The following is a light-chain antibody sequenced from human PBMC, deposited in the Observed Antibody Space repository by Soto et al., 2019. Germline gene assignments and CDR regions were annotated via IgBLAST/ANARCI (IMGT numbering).Light chain of an antibody. Sequence: EIVLTQSPGTLSLSPGERATLSCRASQSVSSSYLAWYQQKPGQAPRLLIYGASSRATDIPDRFSGSGSGTDFTLTISTLEPEDFAVYYCQQYGSSPLITFGLGTRLEIK. V-gene: IGKV3-20*01. CDR3: QQYGSSPLIT. CDR1: QSVSSSY. CDR2: GAS. J-gene: IGKJ5*01.